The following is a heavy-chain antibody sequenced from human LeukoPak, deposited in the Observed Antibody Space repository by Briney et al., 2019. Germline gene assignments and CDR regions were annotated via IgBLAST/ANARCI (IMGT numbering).Heavy chain of an antibody. Sequence: GGSLRLSCAASGFTFSSYSMNWVRQAPGKGLEWVGLIKNKHEHQATDYAAPVRERFIITRDDSSSTLFLQMNSLKTEDTAVYYCVTDANRILGARGTGYWGQGILVTVSS. V-gene: IGHV3-15*07. J-gene: IGHJ4*02. CDR3: VTDANRILGARGTGY. CDR1: GFTFSSYS. D-gene: IGHD1-26*01. CDR2: IKNKHEHQAT.